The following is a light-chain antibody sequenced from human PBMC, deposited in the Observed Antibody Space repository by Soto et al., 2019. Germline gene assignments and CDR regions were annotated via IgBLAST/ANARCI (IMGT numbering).Light chain of an antibody. Sequence: EIVLTQSPVTLSLSPGERATLSCRASQSVSATYLAWYQQIPGQAPRLLMYGASNRATGTPDRFSGSGSGTDFTLTISRLEPEDFAVYYCQQYDNSKSWTFGQGTKVEIK. J-gene: IGKJ1*01. V-gene: IGKV3-20*01. CDR1: QSVSATY. CDR2: GAS. CDR3: QQYDNSKSWT.